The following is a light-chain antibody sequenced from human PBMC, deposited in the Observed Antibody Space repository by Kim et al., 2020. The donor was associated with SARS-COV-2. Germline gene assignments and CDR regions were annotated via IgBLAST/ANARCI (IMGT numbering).Light chain of an antibody. V-gene: IGKV3-20*01. CDR2: GAS. Sequence: SSGGRSSITCRASRSVSRNSLAWYQQKPGQAPRLLIYGASSRATGIPDRFSGSGSGTDFTLTINRLAPEDFAVYFCQQYDNSLLTFGGGTKVDIK. J-gene: IGKJ4*01. CDR1: RSVSRNS. CDR3: QQYDNSLLT.